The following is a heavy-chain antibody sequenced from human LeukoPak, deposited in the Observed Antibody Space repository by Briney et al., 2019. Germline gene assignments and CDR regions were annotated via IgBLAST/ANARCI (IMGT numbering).Heavy chain of an antibody. D-gene: IGHD6-6*01. V-gene: IGHV3-30-3*01. CDR2: ISYDGSNK. CDR1: GFTFSSYA. CDR3: AREGLDSSSSAYYYYYMDV. Sequence: GGALRLSCAASGFTFSSYAMHWVRQAPGKGLEWVAVISYDGSNKYYADSVKGRFTISRDNSKNTLYLQMNSLRAEDTAVYYCAREGLDSSSSAYYYYYMDVWGKGTTVTVSS. J-gene: IGHJ6*03.